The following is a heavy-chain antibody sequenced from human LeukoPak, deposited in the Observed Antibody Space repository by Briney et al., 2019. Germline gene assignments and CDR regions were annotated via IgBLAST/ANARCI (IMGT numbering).Heavy chain of an antibody. CDR3: ASDAEQQLGFNYYYYYGMDV. J-gene: IGHJ6*02. CDR2: IIPILGIA. D-gene: IGHD6-13*01. V-gene: IGHV1-69*04. Sequence: EASVKVSCKASGGTFSSYAISWVRQAPGQGLEWMGRIIPILGIANYAQKFQGRVTITADKSTSTAYMELSSLRSEDTAVYYCASDAEQQLGFNYYYYYGMDVWGQGTTVTVSS. CDR1: GGTFSSYA.